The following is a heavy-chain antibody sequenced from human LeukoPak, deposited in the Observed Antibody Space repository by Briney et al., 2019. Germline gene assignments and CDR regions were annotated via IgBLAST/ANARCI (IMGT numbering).Heavy chain of an antibody. Sequence: GGSLRLSCAASGFTFSSYSMNWVRQAPGKGLEWVSSFSSSSTYIYYADSVKGRFTISRDNAKNSLYLQMNSLRAEDTAVYYCTRDLRIGGTEYDAFDIWGQGTLVTVSS. D-gene: IGHD1-20*01. CDR1: GFTFSSYS. J-gene: IGHJ3*02. CDR3: TRDLRIGGTEYDAFDI. CDR2: FSSSSTYI. V-gene: IGHV3-21*01.